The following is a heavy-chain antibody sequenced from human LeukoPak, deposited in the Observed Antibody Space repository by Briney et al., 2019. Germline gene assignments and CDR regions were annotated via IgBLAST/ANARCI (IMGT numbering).Heavy chain of an antibody. CDR3: AGGRYSYGNNWFDP. V-gene: IGHV4-59*12. CDR2: IYYSGST. J-gene: IGHJ5*02. Sequence: EPSETLSLTCTVSGGSISSYYWSWIRQPPGKGLDWIGYIYYSGSTNYNPSLKSRVTISVDTSKNQFSLKLSSVTAADTAVYYCAGGRYSYGNNWFDPWGQGTLVTVSS. CDR1: GGSISSYY. D-gene: IGHD5-18*01.